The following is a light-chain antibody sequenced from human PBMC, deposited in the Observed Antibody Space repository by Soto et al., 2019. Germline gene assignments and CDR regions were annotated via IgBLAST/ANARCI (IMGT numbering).Light chain of an antibody. V-gene: IGLV1-51*01. CDR1: SSNIGNNY. CDR3: CSYADRNTYV. Sequence: QSVLTQPPSVSAAPGQKVTISCSGSSSNIGNNYVSWYQHLPGTAPKLLIYDNDKRPSGIPDRFSGSKSGTSATLGITGLQTGDEADYYCCSYADRNTYVFGTGTKLTVL. CDR2: DND. J-gene: IGLJ1*01.